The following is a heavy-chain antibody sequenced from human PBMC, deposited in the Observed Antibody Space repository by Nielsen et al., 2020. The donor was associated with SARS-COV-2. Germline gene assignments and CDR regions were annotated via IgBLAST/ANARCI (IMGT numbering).Heavy chain of an antibody. CDR1: GGTFSSYA. Sequence: SVKVSCKASGGTFSSYAISWVRQAPGQGLEWMGRIIPILGIANYAQKFQGRVTITADKSTSTAYMELSSLRSEDTAVYYCARDGDDYYYYGMDVWGQGTTVTVSS. CDR3: ARDGDDYYYYGMDV. CDR2: IIPILGIA. J-gene: IGHJ6*02. V-gene: IGHV1-69*04.